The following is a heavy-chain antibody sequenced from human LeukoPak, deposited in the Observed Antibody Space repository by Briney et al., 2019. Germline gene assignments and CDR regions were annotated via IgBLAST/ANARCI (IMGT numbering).Heavy chain of an antibody. Sequence: ASVKVSCKASGYTFTGYYMHWVRQAPGQGLEWMGWINPNSGGTNYAQKIQGRVTMTRDTSISTAYMELSRLRSDDTAVYYCARDAEPDYYDSSYPFDYWGQGTLVTVSS. D-gene: IGHD3-22*01. CDR3: ARDAEPDYYDSSYPFDY. CDR1: GYTFTGYY. J-gene: IGHJ4*02. V-gene: IGHV1-2*02. CDR2: INPNSGGT.